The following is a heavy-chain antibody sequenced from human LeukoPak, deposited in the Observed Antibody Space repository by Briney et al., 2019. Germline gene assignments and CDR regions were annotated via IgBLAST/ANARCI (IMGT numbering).Heavy chain of an antibody. CDR2: ISSSSSYI. V-gene: IGHV3-21*01. Sequence: GGSLRLSCAASGFTFSSYSMNWVRQAPGKGLEWASSISSSSSYIYYTDSVKGRFTISRDNAKNSLYLQMISLRAEDTAVYYCARDLMITFGGVNDHDAFDIWGQGTMVTVSS. J-gene: IGHJ3*02. CDR1: GFTFSSYS. CDR3: ARDLMITFGGVNDHDAFDI. D-gene: IGHD3-16*01.